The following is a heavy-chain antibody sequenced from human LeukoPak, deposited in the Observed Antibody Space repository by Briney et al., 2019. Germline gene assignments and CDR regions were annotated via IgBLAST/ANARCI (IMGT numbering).Heavy chain of an antibody. CDR3: ARRIAVAGTEWFDP. D-gene: IGHD6-19*01. Sequence: GASVKVSCKASGYTFTSYVISWVRQAPGQGLEWMGGIIPIFGTANYAQKFQGRVTITADESTSTAYMELSSLRSEDTAVYYCARRIAVAGTEWFDPWGQGTLVTVSS. CDR2: IIPIFGTA. V-gene: IGHV1-69*13. CDR1: GYTFTSYV. J-gene: IGHJ5*02.